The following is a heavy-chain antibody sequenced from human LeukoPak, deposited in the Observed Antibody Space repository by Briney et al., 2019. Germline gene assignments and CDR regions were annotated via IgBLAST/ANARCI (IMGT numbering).Heavy chain of an antibody. D-gene: IGHD3-10*02. CDR3: AELGITMIGGV. Sequence: PGGSLRLSCAASGFTFSNYGMHWVRQAPGKGLEWVAVISYDGTNTYYEDSVKGRFTISRDNAKNSLYLQMNSLRAEDTAVYYCAELGITMIGGVWGKGTTVTISS. CDR2: ISYDGTNT. J-gene: IGHJ6*04. CDR1: GFTFSNYG. V-gene: IGHV3-30*18.